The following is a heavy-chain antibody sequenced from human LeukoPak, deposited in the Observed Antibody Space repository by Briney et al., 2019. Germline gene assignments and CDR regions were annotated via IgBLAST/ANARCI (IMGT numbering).Heavy chain of an antibody. Sequence: GGSLRLSCAASGFTFSSYGMSWVRQAPGKGLEWVSGISASGGSTYYADSVKGRFTISRDNSKNTLYLQMNSLRAEDTAVYYCARECSSTSCYGYWGQGTLVTVSS. CDR2: ISASGGST. D-gene: IGHD2-2*01. CDR3: ARECSSTSCYGY. V-gene: IGHV3-23*01. J-gene: IGHJ4*02. CDR1: GFTFSSYG.